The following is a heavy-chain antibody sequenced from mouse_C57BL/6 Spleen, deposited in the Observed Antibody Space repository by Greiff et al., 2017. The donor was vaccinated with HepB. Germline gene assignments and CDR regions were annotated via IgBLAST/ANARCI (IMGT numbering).Heavy chain of an antibody. Sequence: EVMLVESGGGLVKPGGSLKLSCAASGFTFSDYGMHWVRQAPEKGLEWVAYISSGSSTIYYADTVKGRFTISRDNAKNTLFLQMTRLRAEDTAMYYCARGYYGSRRFDYWGQGTTLTVSS. CDR1: GFTFSDYG. V-gene: IGHV5-17*01. D-gene: IGHD1-1*01. CDR2: ISSGSSTI. J-gene: IGHJ2*01. CDR3: ARGYYGSRRFDY.